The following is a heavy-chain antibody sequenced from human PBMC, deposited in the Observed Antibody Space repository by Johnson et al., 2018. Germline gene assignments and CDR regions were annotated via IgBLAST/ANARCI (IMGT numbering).Heavy chain of an antibody. CDR3: ARGRGRGGSDNTWAYYYMDV. CDR2: INHSGTS. D-gene: IGHD3-10*01. Sequence: QVQLQQWGAGLLKPSETLSLTCAVYGGPFSGFYWTWIRQPPGKGLEWIGEINHSGTSNYNPSLTSRVTISVDTSKNQFSLKLSSVTAADTAVYYCARGRGRGGSDNTWAYYYMDVWGNGTTVTVSS. J-gene: IGHJ6*03. CDR1: GGPFSGFY. V-gene: IGHV4-34*01.